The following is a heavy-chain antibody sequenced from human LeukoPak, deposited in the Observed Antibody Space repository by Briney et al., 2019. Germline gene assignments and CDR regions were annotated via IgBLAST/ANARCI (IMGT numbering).Heavy chain of an antibody. CDR3: AKGGYSYGPFTPDYYYMDV. D-gene: IGHD5-18*01. Sequence: PGGSLRLSCAASGFTFDDYAMHWVRQAPGKGLEWVSGISWNSGSIGYADSVKGRFTISRDNAKNSLYLQMNSLRAEDMALYYCAKGGYSYGPFTPDYYYMDVWGKGTTVTVSS. V-gene: IGHV3-9*03. CDR1: GFTFDDYA. CDR2: ISWNSGSI. J-gene: IGHJ6*03.